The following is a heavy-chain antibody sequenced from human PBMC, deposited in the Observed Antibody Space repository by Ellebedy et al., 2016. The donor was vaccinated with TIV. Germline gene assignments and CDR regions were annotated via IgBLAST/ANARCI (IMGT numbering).Heavy chain of an antibody. V-gene: IGHV4-34*01. CDR3: ARWPPRY. CDR2: INHSGST. J-gene: IGHJ4*02. CDR1: GGSLSGYY. Sequence: SETLSLXCAVYGGSLSGYYWNWIRQPPGKGLEWIGEINHSGSTNYNPSLKSQVTISVATSKNQFSLKLSSVTAADTAVYYCARWPPRYWGQGTLVTVSS.